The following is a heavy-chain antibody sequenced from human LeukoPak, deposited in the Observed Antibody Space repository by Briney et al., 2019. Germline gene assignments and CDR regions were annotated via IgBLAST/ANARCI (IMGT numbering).Heavy chain of an antibody. V-gene: IGHV4-39*07. CDR3: ARRTRYYDYVWGSYRSYYFDY. J-gene: IGHJ4*02. CDR1: GDSINSRSYY. CDR2: IYYRGST. Sequence: KTSETLSLTCTVSGDSINSRSYYWDWIRQAPGEGLEWIGSIYYRGSTYYNPSLKSRVTISVDTSKNQFSLKLSSVTAADTAVYYCARRTRYYDYVWGSYRSYYFDYWGQGTLVTVSS. D-gene: IGHD3-16*02.